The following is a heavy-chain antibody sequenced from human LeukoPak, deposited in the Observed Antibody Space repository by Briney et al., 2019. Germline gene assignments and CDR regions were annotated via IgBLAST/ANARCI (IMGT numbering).Heavy chain of an antibody. Sequence: ASVKVSCKASGYTFTSYYMHWVRQAPGQGLEWMGIINPSGGSASYAQKFQGRVTMTRDTSTNTVYMELSSLRSEDTAVYFCARATLSDYYFNYWGQGTLVTVSS. J-gene: IGHJ4*02. CDR3: ARATLSDYYFNY. V-gene: IGHV1-46*01. CDR1: GYTFTSYY. CDR2: INPSGGSA.